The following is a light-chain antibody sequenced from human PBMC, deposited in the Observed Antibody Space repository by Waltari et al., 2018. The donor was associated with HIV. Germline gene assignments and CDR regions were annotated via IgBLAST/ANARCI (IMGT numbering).Light chain of an antibody. CDR1: TSNIGADYD. CDR3: QSYDITLSASVV. Sequence: QSVLTQPPSVSGAPGQRVTISCTGSTSNIGADYDVHWYQQIPGTAPKLLISCNNVRPSGVPDRFSASKSGTSASLTITGLQAEDEADYFCQSYDITLSASVVFGGGTKLTVL. V-gene: IGLV1-40*01. CDR2: CNN. J-gene: IGLJ2*01.